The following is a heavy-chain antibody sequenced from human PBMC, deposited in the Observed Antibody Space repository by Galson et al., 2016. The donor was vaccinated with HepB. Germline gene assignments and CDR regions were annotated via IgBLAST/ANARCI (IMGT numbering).Heavy chain of an antibody. CDR2: IYHSGST. CDR1: DGSITSNKW. D-gene: IGHD3-3*01. V-gene: IGHV4-4*02. Sequence: TLSLTCAVSDGSITSNKWWSWVRQTPRKGLEWIGEIYHSGSTNYNPSLKSRVTISVDKSKNQFSLGLTSVTAADTAVYYCARSPPWSGYFDSWGQGTLVTVSS. J-gene: IGHJ4*02. CDR3: ARSPPWSGYFDS.